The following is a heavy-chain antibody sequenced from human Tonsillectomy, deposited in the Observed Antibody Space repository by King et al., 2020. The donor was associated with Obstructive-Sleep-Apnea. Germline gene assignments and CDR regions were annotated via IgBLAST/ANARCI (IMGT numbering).Heavy chain of an antibody. CDR1: GFTLSNAW. CDR3: TTERDGYNSPYFDY. Sequence: VQLVESGGGLVKPGGSLRLSCAASGFTLSNAWMTWVRQAPGKGLEWVGRIKSKTDGGTTDYAAPVKGRFTISRDDSKNTLYLQMNSLKTEDTAVYYCTTERDGYNSPYFDYWGQGPLVTVSS. V-gene: IGHV3-15*01. J-gene: IGHJ4*02. D-gene: IGHD5-24*01. CDR2: IKSKTDGGTT.